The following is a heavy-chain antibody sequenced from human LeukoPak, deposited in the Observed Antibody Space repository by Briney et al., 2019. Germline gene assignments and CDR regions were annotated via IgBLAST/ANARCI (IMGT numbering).Heavy chain of an antibody. J-gene: IGHJ6*02. CDR1: GFTFSSYS. Sequence: GGSLRLSCAASGFTFSSYSMNWVRQAPGKGLEWVSSISSSSSYIYYADSVKGRFTISRDNAKNSLYLQMNSLRAEDTAVYYCARDQEDIDYYYGMDVWGQGTTVTVSS. CDR2: ISSSSSYI. V-gene: IGHV3-21*01. D-gene: IGHD2-15*01. CDR3: ARDQEDIDYYYGMDV.